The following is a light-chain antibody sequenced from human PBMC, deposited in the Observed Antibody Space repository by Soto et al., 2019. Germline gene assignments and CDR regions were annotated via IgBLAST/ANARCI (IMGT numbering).Light chain of an antibody. CDR1: SSDVGSYNL. Sequence: HSALTQPASVSGSPGQSITISCTGTSSDVGSYNLVSWYQQHPGKAPKLMIYEGSKRPSGVSNRFSGSKSGNTASLTISGLQAEDEADYYCCSYAGSSTLYVFGTGTKLTVL. J-gene: IGLJ1*01. CDR2: EGS. V-gene: IGLV2-23*01. CDR3: CSYAGSSTLYV.